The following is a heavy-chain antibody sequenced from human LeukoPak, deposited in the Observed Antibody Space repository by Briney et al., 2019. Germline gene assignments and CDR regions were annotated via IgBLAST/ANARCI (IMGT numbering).Heavy chain of an antibody. D-gene: IGHD1-26*01. V-gene: IGHV1-69*13. CDR3: ARDPWDGAFDI. J-gene: IGHJ3*02. CDR2: IIPIFGTA. Sequence: SVKVSCKASGGTFCSYAISWVRQAPGQGLEWMGGIIPIFGTANYAQKFQGRVTITADESTSTVYMELSSLRSEDTAVYYCARDPWDGAFDIWGQGTMVTVSS. CDR1: GGTFCSYA.